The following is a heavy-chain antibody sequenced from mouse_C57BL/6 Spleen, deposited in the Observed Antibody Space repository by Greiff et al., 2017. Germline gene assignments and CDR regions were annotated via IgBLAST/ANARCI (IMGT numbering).Heavy chain of an antibody. J-gene: IGHJ3*01. D-gene: IGHD2-4*01. CDR3: ARGDYDAGFFAY. CDR1: GFTFSDYY. CDR2: ISNGGGST. V-gene: IGHV5-12*01. Sequence: EVMLVESGGGLVQPGGSLKLSCAASGFTFSDYYMYWVRQTPEKRLEWVAYISNGGGSTYYPDTVKGRFTISRDNAKNTLYLQMSRLKSEDTAMYYCARGDYDAGFFAYWGQGTLVTVSA.